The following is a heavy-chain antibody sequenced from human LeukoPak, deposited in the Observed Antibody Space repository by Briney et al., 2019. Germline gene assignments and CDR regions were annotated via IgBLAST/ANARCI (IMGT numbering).Heavy chain of an antibody. CDR3: ARPSQRGYSYGWVY. V-gene: IGHV4-59*08. D-gene: IGHD5-18*01. Sequence: SETLSLTCTDSGGSISSYYWSWIRQPPGKGLEWIGYIYYSGSTNYNPSLKSRVTISVDTSKNQFSLKLSSVTAADTAVYYCARPSQRGYSYGWVYWGQGTLVTVSS. CDR2: IYYSGST. J-gene: IGHJ4*02. CDR1: GGSISSYY.